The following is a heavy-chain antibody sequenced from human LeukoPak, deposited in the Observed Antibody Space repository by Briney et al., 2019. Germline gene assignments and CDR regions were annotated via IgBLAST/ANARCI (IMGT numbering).Heavy chain of an antibody. J-gene: IGHJ4*02. D-gene: IGHD6-19*01. Sequence: GGSLRLSCAASGFTFSAYSFNWVRQAPGKGLEWLSYLSSSSTTTYYADSVKGRFTISRDNSKNSLYLQMNSLRTEDTALYYCAKEGSGWTYYFDYWGQGTLVTVSS. CDR1: GFTFSAYS. CDR3: AKEGSGWTYYFDY. V-gene: IGHV3-48*04. CDR2: LSSSSTTT.